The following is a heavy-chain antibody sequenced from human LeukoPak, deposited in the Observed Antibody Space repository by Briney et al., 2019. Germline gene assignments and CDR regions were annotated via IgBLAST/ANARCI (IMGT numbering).Heavy chain of an antibody. V-gene: IGHV3-30*02. CDR2: IRDDGSNE. CDR3: AKSKGYYMDV. J-gene: IGHJ6*03. Sequence: PGGSLRLSCETSGFNFNFYGMHWVRQAPGKGLEWVAFIRDDGSNEYTADSVEGRFSISRDNSKNTLYLQMDRLRPEDTAIYYCAKSKGYYMDVWGKGTTIIISS. CDR1: GFNFNFYG.